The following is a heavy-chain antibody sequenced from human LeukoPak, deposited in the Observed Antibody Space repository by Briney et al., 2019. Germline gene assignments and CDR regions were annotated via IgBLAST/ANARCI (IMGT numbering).Heavy chain of an antibody. D-gene: IGHD2-2*01. J-gene: IGHJ6*03. Sequence: SETLSLTCAVYGGSFSGYYWSWIRQPPGKGLEWIGSIYYSGSTYYNPSLKSRVTISVDTSKNQFSLKLSSVTAADTAVYYCARGDCSSTSCYVRYYYYMDVWGKGTTVTVSS. V-gene: IGHV4-34*01. CDR1: GGSFSGYY. CDR3: ARGDCSSTSCYVRYYYYMDV. CDR2: IYYSGST.